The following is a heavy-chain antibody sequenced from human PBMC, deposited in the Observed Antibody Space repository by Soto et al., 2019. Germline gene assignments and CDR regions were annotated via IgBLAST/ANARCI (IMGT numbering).Heavy chain of an antibody. CDR1: GFTFSSYS. CDR3: ARGVGAVAPTSWYFDL. D-gene: IGHD6-19*01. CDR2: ISSSSSTI. J-gene: IGHJ2*01. V-gene: IGHV3-48*02. Sequence: GGSLRLSCAASGFTFSSYSMNWVRQAPGKGLEWVSYISSSSSTIYYADSVKGRFTISRDNAKNSLYLQMNSLRDEDTAVYYCARGVGAVAPTSWYFDLWGRGTLVTVSS.